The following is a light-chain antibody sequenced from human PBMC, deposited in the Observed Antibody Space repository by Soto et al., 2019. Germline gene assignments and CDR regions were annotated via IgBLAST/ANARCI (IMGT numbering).Light chain of an antibody. J-gene: IGKJ4*01. CDR1: QSVSSTY. CDR3: QQYAGSPLA. Sequence: EIVLTQSPGTLSLSPGERATLSCRASQSVSSTYLAWYQQRPGQAPRLLIYGASSRATGIPDRFSGSGSGTDFTLTISRLGPEDFAVYYCQQYAGSPLAFGGGTKVEIK. CDR2: GAS. V-gene: IGKV3-20*01.